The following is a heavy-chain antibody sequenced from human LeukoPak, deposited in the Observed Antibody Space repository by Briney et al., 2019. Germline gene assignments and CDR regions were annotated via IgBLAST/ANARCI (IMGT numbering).Heavy chain of an antibody. CDR2: INPTTSDT. Sequence: ASVKVSCKASGYTVTNYYMHWVRQAPGQGLEWLGIINPTTSDTTYAQKFQGRVTMTRDTSTSTVYMELSSLRSEDTAVYYCARDRAGYCSGGSCYALDYWGQGTLVTVSS. CDR3: ARDRAGYCSGGSCYALDY. J-gene: IGHJ4*02. CDR1: GYTVTNYY. V-gene: IGHV1-46*01. D-gene: IGHD2-15*01.